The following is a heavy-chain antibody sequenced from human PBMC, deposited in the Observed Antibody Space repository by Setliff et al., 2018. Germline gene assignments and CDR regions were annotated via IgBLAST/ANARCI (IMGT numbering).Heavy chain of an antibody. Sequence: ASVKVSCKASGYIFTSYGISWVRQAPGQGLEWMGWISTYNGVTNYAQRFQGRVTMTSDTSTSTVYMEVTGLTSEDTAVYYCARAGVAAADRKGLLEYWGQGTLVTVS. CDR3: ARAGVAAADRKGLLEY. J-gene: IGHJ4*02. V-gene: IGHV1-18*01. CDR2: ISTYNGVT. CDR1: GYIFTSYG. D-gene: IGHD6-13*01.